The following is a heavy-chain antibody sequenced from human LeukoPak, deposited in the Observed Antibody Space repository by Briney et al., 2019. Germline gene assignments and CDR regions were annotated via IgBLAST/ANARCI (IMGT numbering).Heavy chain of an antibody. CDR2: ISSSGSTI. CDR3: ARDSKYCSGGSCYYYYGMDV. V-gene: IGHV3-11*01. CDR1: GFTFSDYY. D-gene: IGHD2-15*01. Sequence: GGSLRLSCAASGFTFSDYYMSWTRQAPGKGLEWVSYISSSGSTIYYADSVKGRFTISRDNAKNSLYLQMNSLRAEDTAVYYCARDSKYCSGGSCYYYYGMDVWGQGTTVTVSS. J-gene: IGHJ6*02.